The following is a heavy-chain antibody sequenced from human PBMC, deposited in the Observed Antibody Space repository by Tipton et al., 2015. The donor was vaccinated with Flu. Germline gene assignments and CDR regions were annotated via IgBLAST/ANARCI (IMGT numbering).Heavy chain of an antibody. V-gene: IGHV4-61*01. CDR1: GDSISSGTYY. CDR2: IYYSGST. D-gene: IGHD6-19*01. CDR3: ARVFISSGYTNTFDI. J-gene: IGHJ3*02. Sequence: TLSLTCTVSGDSISSGTYYWSWIRQPPGKGLEWIGYIYYSGSTNYNPSLKSRVTISVDTSKNQFSLKLNSVTAADTAVYYCARVFISSGYTNTFDIWGQGTMVTVSS.